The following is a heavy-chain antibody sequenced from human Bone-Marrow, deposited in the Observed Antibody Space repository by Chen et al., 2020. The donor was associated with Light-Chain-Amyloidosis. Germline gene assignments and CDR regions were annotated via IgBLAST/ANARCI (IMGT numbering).Heavy chain of an antibody. CDR1: GGTFSSYA. CDR2: IIPIFGTA. J-gene: IGHJ6*02. D-gene: IGHD6-13*01. Sequence: QVQLVQSGAEVKKPGSSVKVSCKASGGTFSSYAISWVRQAPGQGLEWMGGIIPIFGTANYAQKFQGRVTITADKSTSTAYMELSSLRSEDTAVYYCARVPGIAAAGTRGFSYYYYGMDVWGQGTTVTVSS. CDR3: ARVPGIAAAGTRGFSYYYYGMDV. V-gene: IGHV1-69*06.